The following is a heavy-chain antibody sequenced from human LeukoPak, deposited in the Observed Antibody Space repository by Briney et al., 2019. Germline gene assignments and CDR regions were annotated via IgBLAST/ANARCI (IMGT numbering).Heavy chain of an antibody. Sequence: GGSLRLSCAASGFTFSSYAMSWVRQAPGRGLEWVSAISASGGSTYYADSVKGRFTISRDNSKNTLYLQMNSLRVEDTAVYYCTSWGDTTAEYFQRWGQGTLVTVSS. CDR1: GFTFSSYA. CDR2: ISASGGST. V-gene: IGHV3-23*01. J-gene: IGHJ1*01. CDR3: TSWGDTTAEYFQR. D-gene: IGHD2-21*02.